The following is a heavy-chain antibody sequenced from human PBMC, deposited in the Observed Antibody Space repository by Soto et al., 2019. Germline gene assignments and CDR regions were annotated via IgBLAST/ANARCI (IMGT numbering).Heavy chain of an antibody. Sequence: EVQLVESGGGLVKPGGSLRLSCAASGFTFTTYSINWVRQAPGKGLEWVSSISSSSSYVYYADSVKGRFTISRDNAKNSVLLQRHSLTADDPAVYYCARELESGDYFRTAYPSFDFWGQGTLVTVSS. CDR2: ISSSSSYV. CDR3: ARELESGDYFRTAYPSFDF. J-gene: IGHJ4*02. CDR1: GFTFTTYS. D-gene: IGHD3-3*01. V-gene: IGHV3-21*01.